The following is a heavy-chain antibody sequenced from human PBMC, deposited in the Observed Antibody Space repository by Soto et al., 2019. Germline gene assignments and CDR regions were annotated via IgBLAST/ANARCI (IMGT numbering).Heavy chain of an antibody. V-gene: IGHV1-3*01. CDR3: SRGVGLYSNYDY. Sequence: QVQLVQSGAEVKKPGASVKVSCKASGYTFTSYAMHWVRQAPGQRPEWMGWINAGNGNTKYAEKFRGRVTITRATCASRAYMELSSRRSEATAVYYCSRGVGLYSNYDYWGQGTLVTVSS. J-gene: IGHJ4*02. CDR2: INAGNGNT. D-gene: IGHD2-2*02. CDR1: GYTFTSYA.